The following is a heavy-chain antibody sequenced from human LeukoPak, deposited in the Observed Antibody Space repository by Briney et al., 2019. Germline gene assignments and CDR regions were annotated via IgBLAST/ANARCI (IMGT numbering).Heavy chain of an antibody. CDR2: ISGSGAST. D-gene: IGHD6-13*01. CDR1: GFTFSTNA. J-gene: IGHJ4*02. Sequence: GGSLRLSCLTSGFTFSTNAMSWVRQAPGKGLEWISGISGSGASTYYADSVTGRFTISRDNSKNTLYLQMNSLRAEDTAVYYCARDLLPNSSSWYLGYWGQGTLVTVSS. CDR3: ARDLLPNSSSWYLGY. V-gene: IGHV3-23*01.